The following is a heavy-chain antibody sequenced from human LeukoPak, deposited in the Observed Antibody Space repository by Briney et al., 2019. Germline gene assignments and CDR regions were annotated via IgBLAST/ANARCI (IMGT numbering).Heavy chain of an antibody. CDR1: GFTFDDYA. V-gene: IGHV3-9*03. D-gene: IGHD2-2*01. J-gene: IGHJ4*02. Sequence: GRSLRLSRAASGFTFDDYAMHWVRQAPGKGLEWVSGISWNSGSIGYADSVKGRFTISRDNAKNSLYLQMNSLRAEDMALYYCAKAAYCSSTSCYFDYWGQGTLVTVSS. CDR3: AKAAYCSSTSCYFDY. CDR2: ISWNSGSI.